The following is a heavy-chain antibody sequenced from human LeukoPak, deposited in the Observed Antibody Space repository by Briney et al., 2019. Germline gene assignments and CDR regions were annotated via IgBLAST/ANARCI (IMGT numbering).Heavy chain of an antibody. CDR2: TSGSGSTI. V-gene: IGHV3-23*01. CDR1: GFTFSSYA. J-gene: IGHJ4*02. CDR3: AKHQSDYWGFDY. Sequence: GGSLRLSCAASGFTFSSYAMSWVRQAPGKGLEWVSATSGSGSTIYYADSVKGRFTISRDNSKNTLYLQMNSLRAEDTAVYYCAKHQSDYWGFDYWGQGTLVTVSS. D-gene: IGHD7-27*01.